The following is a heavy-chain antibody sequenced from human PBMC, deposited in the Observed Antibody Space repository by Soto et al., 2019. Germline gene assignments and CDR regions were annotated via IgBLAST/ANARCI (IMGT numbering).Heavy chain of an antibody. CDR3: ARDGDGSTWTDFDY. V-gene: IGHV3-48*02. J-gene: IGHJ4*02. D-gene: IGHD6-13*01. CDR2: ITSSGGIT. Sequence: GGSLRLSCAASGFFFSSYRMTWVRQAPGKGLEWISFITSSGGITYYADSVKGRFTISRDDAKNSLYLQMHSLRDDDTAVYYCARDGDGSTWTDFDYWGQGTLVTVSP. CDR1: GFFFSSYR.